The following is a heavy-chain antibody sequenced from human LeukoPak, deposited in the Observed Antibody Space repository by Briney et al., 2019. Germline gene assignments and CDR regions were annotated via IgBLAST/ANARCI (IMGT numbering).Heavy chain of an antibody. Sequence: GGSLRLSCAASGFTFSSYAMSWVRQAPGKGLEWVSAISGSGGSTYYADSVKGRFTISRDNSKNTLYLQMNGLRAEDTAVYYCAKDSGRFLEWLNYFDYWGQGTLVTVSS. CDR2: ISGSGGST. CDR3: AKDSGRFLEWLNYFDY. D-gene: IGHD3-3*01. J-gene: IGHJ4*02. CDR1: GFTFSSYA. V-gene: IGHV3-23*01.